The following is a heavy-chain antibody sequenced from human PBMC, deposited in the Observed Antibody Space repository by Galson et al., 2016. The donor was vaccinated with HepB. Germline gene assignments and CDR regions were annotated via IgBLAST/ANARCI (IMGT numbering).Heavy chain of an antibody. V-gene: IGHV3-30*04. CDR3: ARDQIAAAGTWCGLFDY. Sequence: SLRLSCAASGFTFSSYAMHWVRQAPGKGLEWVAVISSDGSNKYYADSVKGRFTISRDNSKNTLYLQMNSLRAEDTAVYYCARDQIAAAGTWCGLFDYWGQGTLVTVSS. CDR1: GFTFSSYA. J-gene: IGHJ4*02. D-gene: IGHD6-13*01. CDR2: ISSDGSNK.